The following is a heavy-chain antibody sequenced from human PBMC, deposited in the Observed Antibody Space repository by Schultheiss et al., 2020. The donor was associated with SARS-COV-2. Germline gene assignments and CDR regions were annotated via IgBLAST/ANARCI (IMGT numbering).Heavy chain of an antibody. D-gene: IGHD5-18*01. CDR3: AKDTAMADYYYYGMDV. V-gene: IGHV3-11*05. J-gene: IGHJ6*02. CDR2: ISSSSSYT. Sequence: GGSLRLSCAASGFTFSSYAMSWVRQAPGKGLEWVSYISSSSSYTNYADSVKGRFTISRDNAKNSLYLQMNSLRAEDTALYYCAKDTAMADYYYYGMDVWGQGTTVTVSS. CDR1: GFTFSSYA.